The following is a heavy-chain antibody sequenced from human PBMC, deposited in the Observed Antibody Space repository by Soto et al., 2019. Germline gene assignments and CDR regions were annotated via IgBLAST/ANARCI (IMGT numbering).Heavy chain of an antibody. CDR1: GGSISSYY. CDR3: ARSSASTTHF. V-gene: IGHV4-59*01. D-gene: IGHD2-15*01. J-gene: IGHJ4*02. CDR2: IYYSGST. Sequence: SETLCLTCTGSGGSISSYYWSWIRQPPGKGLEWIGYIYYSGSTNYNPSLKSRVTISVDTSKNQFSLKLSSVTAADTAVYYCARSSASTTHFRGPGTLLTVSS.